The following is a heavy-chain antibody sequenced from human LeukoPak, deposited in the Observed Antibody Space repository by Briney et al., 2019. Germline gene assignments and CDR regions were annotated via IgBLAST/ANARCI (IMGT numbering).Heavy chain of an antibody. CDR2: ISGSGGST. CDR1: GFTFSSYA. D-gene: IGHD3-3*01. Sequence: PGGSLRLSCAASGFTFSSYAMSWVRQAPGKGLEWVSAISGSGGSTYYADSVKGRFTISRDNSKNTLYLQMNSLRAEDTAVYYCAKDQDFWSGIMAYYYGMDVWGQGTTVTVSS. J-gene: IGHJ6*02. V-gene: IGHV3-23*01. CDR3: AKDQDFWSGIMAYYYGMDV.